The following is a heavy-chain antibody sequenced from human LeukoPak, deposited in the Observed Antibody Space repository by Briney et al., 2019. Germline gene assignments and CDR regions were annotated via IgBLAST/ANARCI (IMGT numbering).Heavy chain of an antibody. CDR3: AGDTSSDGSCFQFDF. Sequence: PSETLSLTCTVSGDSISNYYWSWIRQSPGKGLEWLGYIYYSGSTNYNPSLQSRVTIFVDTSKNQFALMLRYVSCADTALYYRAGDTSSDGSCFQFDFWGQGNRVIVSA. V-gene: IGHV4-59*01. CDR2: IYYSGST. J-gene: IGHJ5*01. D-gene: IGHD2-15*01. CDR1: GDSISNYY.